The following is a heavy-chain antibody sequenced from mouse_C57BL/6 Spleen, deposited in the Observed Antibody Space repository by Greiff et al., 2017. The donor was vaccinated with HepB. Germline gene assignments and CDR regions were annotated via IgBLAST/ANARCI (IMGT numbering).Heavy chain of an antibody. D-gene: IGHD2-4*01. CDR1: GYAFTNYL. Sequence: QVQLQQSGAELVRPGTSVKVSCKASGYAFTNYLIEWVKQRPGQGLEWIGVINPGSGGTNYNEKFKGKATLTADKSSSTAYMQLSSLTSEDSAVYFCARREITRAMDYWGQGTSVTVSS. CDR3: ARREITRAMDY. V-gene: IGHV1-54*01. CDR2: INPGSGGT. J-gene: IGHJ4*01.